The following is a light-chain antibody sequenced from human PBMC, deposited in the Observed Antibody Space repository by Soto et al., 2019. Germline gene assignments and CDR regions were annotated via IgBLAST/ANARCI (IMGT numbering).Light chain of an antibody. CDR3: QQGYNIPRT. J-gene: IGKJ1*01. CDR1: QSISNY. Sequence: DIQITHSPSSLSALVLYSVTITCRASQSISNYLHWYQQKPGKAPKLLIFAASSLQSGVPSRFSGSGSGTDFALTISSLQPEDFATYYCQQGYNIPRTFGQGTKVDIK. V-gene: IGKV1-39*01. CDR2: AAS.